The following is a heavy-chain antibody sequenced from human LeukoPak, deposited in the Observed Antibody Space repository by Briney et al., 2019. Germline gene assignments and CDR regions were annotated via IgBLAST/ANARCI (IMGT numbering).Heavy chain of an antibody. D-gene: IGHD1-7*01. CDR1: GFTFSSYS. CDR3: ARGTGITGTTFGY. Sequence: GGSLRLSCAASGFTFSSYSMNWVRQAPGKGLEWVSSISSSSSYIYYADLVKGRFTISRDNAKNSLYLQMNSLRAEDTAVYYRARGTGITGTTFGYWGQGNLVTVSS. V-gene: IGHV3-21*01. CDR2: ISSSSSYI. J-gene: IGHJ4*02.